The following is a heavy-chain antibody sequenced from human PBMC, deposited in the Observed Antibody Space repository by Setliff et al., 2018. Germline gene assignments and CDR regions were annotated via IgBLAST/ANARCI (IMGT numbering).Heavy chain of an antibody. J-gene: IGHJ4*02. V-gene: IGHV4-39*07. Sequence: SETLSLTCTVSGASISSSSYYWAWIRQPPGRGLELMGSIFYGGSTYYNPSLKSRVTISIDASKNQFSLKLDSVTAADTAVYYCARTDDYYNFYAYWGQGTLVTVSS. D-gene: IGHD3-3*01. CDR2: IFYGGST. CDR1: GASISSSSYY. CDR3: ARTDDYYNFYAY.